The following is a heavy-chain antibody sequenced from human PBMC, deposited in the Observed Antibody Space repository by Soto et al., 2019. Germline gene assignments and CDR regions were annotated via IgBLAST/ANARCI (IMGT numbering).Heavy chain of an antibody. CDR3: VRDRDFYDGRGYASPGDAFDV. CDR1: GFTFSTYW. J-gene: IGHJ3*01. CDR2: TSLDGSRT. D-gene: IGHD3-22*01. Sequence: EVQLVESGGGLVQPGGSLRLSCAVSGFTFSTYWMQWVRQVPGKGLVWVSRTSLDGSRTSYADSVKGRFTISRDNAKNTLYLQMRSLRAEDSAVYFCVRDRDFYDGRGYASPGDAFDVWGQGTVVSVSS. V-gene: IGHV3-74*01.